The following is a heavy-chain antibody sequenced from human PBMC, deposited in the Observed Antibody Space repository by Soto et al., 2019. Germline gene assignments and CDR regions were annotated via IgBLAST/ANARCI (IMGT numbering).Heavy chain of an antibody. CDR3: GGGESRDTAYVSLY. J-gene: IGHJ2*01. CDR1: RFPLDDSA. Sequence: RTVTLSCTVSRFPLDDSAISSVSQATGKGLEWVVLTRNKSYQETTEYHADVKGRFNISRDTSNGTAYVQMNSLSMEDSAVYYCGGGESRDTAYVSLYWGSGT. CDR2: TRNKSYQETT. D-gene: IGHD2-15*01. V-gene: IGHV3-49*04.